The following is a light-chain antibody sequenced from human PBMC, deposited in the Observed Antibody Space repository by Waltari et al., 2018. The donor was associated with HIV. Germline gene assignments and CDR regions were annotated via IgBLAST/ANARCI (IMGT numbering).Light chain of an antibody. J-gene: IGLJ6*01. V-gene: IGLV1-47*01. CDR3: ASWDDALSSWL. CDR2: RNG. CDR1: SSNVGKNY. Sequence: QSGLSQPPSTSRPPGQRVVLSCSGRSSNVGKNYVSWFQQVSGAAPRLLIYRNGRRPSGVPDRFTAAKSGTSASLVSSGLRSGDEAEYFCASWDDALSSWLFGGGTRLTVL.